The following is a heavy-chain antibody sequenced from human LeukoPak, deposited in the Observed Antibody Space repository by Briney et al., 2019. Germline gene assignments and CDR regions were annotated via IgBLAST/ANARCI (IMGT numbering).Heavy chain of an antibody. CDR2: IIPIFGTA. CDR1: GGTFSSYA. Sequence: ASVKVSCKASGGTFSSYAISWVRQAPGQGLEWMGGIIPIFGTANYAQKFQGRVTITADESTSTAYMELSSLRSEDTAVYYCARDLVRYSSSSGQGYYYYYMDVWGKGTTVTVSS. CDR3: ARDLVRYSSSSGQGYYYYYMDV. V-gene: IGHV1-69*13. J-gene: IGHJ6*03. D-gene: IGHD6-6*01.